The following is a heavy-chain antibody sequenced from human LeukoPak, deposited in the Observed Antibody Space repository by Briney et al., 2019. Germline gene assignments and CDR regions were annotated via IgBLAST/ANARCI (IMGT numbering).Heavy chain of an antibody. CDR1: GGSISSYY. D-gene: IGHD2-2*01. Sequence: SETLSPTCTVSGGSISSYYWSWIRQPPGKGLEWIGYINYSGSTNYIPSLKSRVTMSVDTSKNQFSLKLSSVIAADTAVYYCARCSNPAANNYYYYYGMDVWGQGTTVTVSS. V-gene: IGHV4-59*01. CDR2: INYSGST. CDR3: ARCSNPAANNYYYYYGMDV. J-gene: IGHJ6*02.